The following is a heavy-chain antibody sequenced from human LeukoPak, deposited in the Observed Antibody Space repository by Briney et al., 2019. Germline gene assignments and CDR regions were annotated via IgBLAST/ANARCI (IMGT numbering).Heavy chain of an antibody. Sequence: SETLSLTCTVSGGSISSGSYYWSWIRQPAGKGLEWIGRIYTSGSTNYNPSLKSRVTISVDTSKNQCSLKLSSVTAADTAVYYCARTPIVVVPAAMGGYDAFDIWGQGTMVTVSS. D-gene: IGHD2-2*01. CDR2: IYTSGST. J-gene: IGHJ3*02. CDR3: ARTPIVVVPAAMGGYDAFDI. CDR1: GGSISSGSYY. V-gene: IGHV4-61*02.